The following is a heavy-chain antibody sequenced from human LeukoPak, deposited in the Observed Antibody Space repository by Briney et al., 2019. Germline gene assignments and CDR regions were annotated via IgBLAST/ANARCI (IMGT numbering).Heavy chain of an antibody. Sequence: ASVKVSCKASGYTFTSYGISWVRQAPGQGLEWMGWMSAYNGNTNYAQKLQGRVTMTTDTSTSTAYMELRSLRSNDTAVYYCARVITVVPAAMGDYYYYMDVWGKGTTVTVSS. CDR1: GYTFTSYG. V-gene: IGHV1-18*01. D-gene: IGHD2-2*01. CDR3: ARVITVVPAAMGDYYYYMDV. J-gene: IGHJ6*03. CDR2: MSAYNGNT.